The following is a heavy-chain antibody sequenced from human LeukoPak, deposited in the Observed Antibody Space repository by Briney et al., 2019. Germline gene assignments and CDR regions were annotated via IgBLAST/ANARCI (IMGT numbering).Heavy chain of an antibody. CDR1: GFTFSSYS. CDR3: ASTVPLDAFDI. Sequence: GGSLRLSCAASGFTFSSYSMNWVRQAPGKGLEWVSYISSSSSTIYYADSVKGRFTISGDNAKNSLYLQMNSLRAEDTAVYYCASTVPLDAFDIWGQGTMVTVSS. CDR2: ISSSSSTI. J-gene: IGHJ3*02. D-gene: IGHD4-17*01. V-gene: IGHV3-48*01.